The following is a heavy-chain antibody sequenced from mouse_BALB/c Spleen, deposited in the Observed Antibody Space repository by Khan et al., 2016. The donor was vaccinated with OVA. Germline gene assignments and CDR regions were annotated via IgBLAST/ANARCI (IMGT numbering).Heavy chain of an antibody. V-gene: IGHV1S135*01. J-gene: IGHJ2*01. CDR2: IDPYNGGT. Sequence: EVQLQESGPELVKPGASVKVSCKASGYSFTDYNMFWVKQSHGKSLEWIGYIDPYNGGTSYNQKFKGKATLTVDKSSSTAFMHLSSLTSEDSAVFYCARPDYYGSSYYFDYWGQGTTLTVSS. CDR3: ARPDYYGSSYYFDY. CDR1: GYSFTDYN. D-gene: IGHD1-1*01.